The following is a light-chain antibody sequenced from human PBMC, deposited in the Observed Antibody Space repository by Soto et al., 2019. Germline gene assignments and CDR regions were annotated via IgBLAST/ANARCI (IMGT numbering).Light chain of an antibody. V-gene: IGKV3-15*01. CDR3: QQYNNWWT. CDR1: QSVSNN. CDR2: GAS. J-gene: IGKJ1*01. Sequence: EIVMTQSPATLSVSPGERATLSCRASQSVSNNLAWYQKKPGQAPRPLIYGASTRATGIPARFSGSGSGTEFTLTSSSLQSEDCALYYCQQYNNWWTFGQGTRVDIK.